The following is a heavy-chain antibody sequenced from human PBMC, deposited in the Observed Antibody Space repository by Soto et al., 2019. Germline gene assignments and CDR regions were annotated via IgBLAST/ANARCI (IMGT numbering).Heavy chain of an antibody. CDR1: GYTFTGYY. J-gene: IGHJ4*02. D-gene: IGHD3-10*01. CDR2: INPNSGGT. V-gene: IGHV1-2*04. Sequence: ASVKVSCKASGYTFTGYYMHWVRQAPGQGLEWMGWINPNSGGTNYAQKFQGWVTMTRDTSISTAYMELSRLRSDDTAVYYCAREGYYGSGSYYPVGYFDDWGQGTLVTVS. CDR3: AREGYYGSGSYYPVGYFDD.